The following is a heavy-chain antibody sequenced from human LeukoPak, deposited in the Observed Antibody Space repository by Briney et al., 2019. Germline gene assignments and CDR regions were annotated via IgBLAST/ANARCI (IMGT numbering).Heavy chain of an antibody. Sequence: ASVKVSCKASGGTFSTYVISWVRQAPGQGLEWMGGIIPVFGTANYAEKFQGRVTITADESTSTAYMELSSLRSEDTAVYYCAGGAYYYGSGSYYPPPYYYYYMDVWGKGTTVTISS. CDR1: GGTFSTYV. CDR3: AGGAYYYGSGSYYPPPYYYYYMDV. D-gene: IGHD3-10*01. CDR2: IIPVFGTA. V-gene: IGHV1-69*13. J-gene: IGHJ6*03.